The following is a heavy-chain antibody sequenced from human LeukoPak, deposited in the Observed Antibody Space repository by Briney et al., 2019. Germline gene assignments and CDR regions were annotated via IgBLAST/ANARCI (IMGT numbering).Heavy chain of an antibody. J-gene: IGHJ4*02. Sequence: GGSLRLSCAASGFSVSNNYMSWVRQAPGKGLEWVSVIYSGGSTYYADSVKGRFTISRHNSKNTLYLQMNSLRAEDTAVYYCAAAGIAVAGLDYWGQGTLVTVSS. V-gene: IGHV3-53*04. CDR2: IYSGGST. CDR3: AAAGIAVAGLDY. CDR1: GFSVSNNY. D-gene: IGHD6-19*01.